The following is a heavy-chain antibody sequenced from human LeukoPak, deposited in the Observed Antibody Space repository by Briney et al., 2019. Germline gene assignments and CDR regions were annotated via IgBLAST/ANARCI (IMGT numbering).Heavy chain of an antibody. D-gene: IGHD3-22*01. CDR1: GFTFSSYA. V-gene: IGHV3-30-3*01. CDR3: ARMSTYYYDSSGYGPHRNGGELDY. CDR2: ISYDGSNK. J-gene: IGHJ4*02. Sequence: GGSLRLSCAASGFTFSSYAMHWVRQAPGKGLEWVAVISYDGSNKYYADSVKGRFTISRDNSKNTPYLQMNSLRAEDTAVYYCARMSTYYYDSSGYGPHRNGGELDYWGQGTLVTVSS.